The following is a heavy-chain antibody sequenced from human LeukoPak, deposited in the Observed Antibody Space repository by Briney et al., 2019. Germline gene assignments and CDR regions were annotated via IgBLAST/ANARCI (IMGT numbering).Heavy chain of an antibody. CDR2: IYPGDSDT. Sequence: GESLQISCEASGYRFTTYWIGWVRQMPGKGLEWMGIIYPGDSDTRYSPSFQGQVTISADKSISTAYLQLSSLKASDTAMYYCARRTTSSWYDFDYWGQGTLVTVSS. J-gene: IGHJ4*02. CDR3: ARRTTSSWYDFDY. V-gene: IGHV5-51*01. D-gene: IGHD6-13*01. CDR1: GYRFTTYW.